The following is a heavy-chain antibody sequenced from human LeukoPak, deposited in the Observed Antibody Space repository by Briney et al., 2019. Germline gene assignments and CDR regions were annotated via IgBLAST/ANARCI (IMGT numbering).Heavy chain of an antibody. D-gene: IGHD6-13*01. J-gene: IGHJ4*02. CDR3: ASTSIAAAGTRPFDY. CDR1: GGSISSGGYS. V-gene: IGHV4-30-2*01. Sequence: SQTLSLTCAVSGGSISSGGYSWSWIRQPSGKGLEWIGYIYHSGSTYYNPSLKSRVTISVDRSKNQFSLKLSSVTAADTAVYYCASTSIAAAGTRPFDYWGQGTLVTVSS. CDR2: IYHSGST.